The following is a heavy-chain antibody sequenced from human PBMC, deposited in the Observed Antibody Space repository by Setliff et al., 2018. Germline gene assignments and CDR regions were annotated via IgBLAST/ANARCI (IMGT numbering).Heavy chain of an antibody. CDR1: GGSISSHY. D-gene: IGHD2-8*01. V-gene: IGHV4-59*04. J-gene: IGHJ3*02. CDR3: AGQWRNDAFDI. Sequence: SETLSLTCTVSGGSISSHYWSWIRQPPGKGLEWIGSVHYNGNAYYTPSLKSRLTVSVDTAKNQFSLRLTSVTVADTAVYYCAGQWRNDAFDIWGQGTMVTVSS. CDR2: VHYNGNA.